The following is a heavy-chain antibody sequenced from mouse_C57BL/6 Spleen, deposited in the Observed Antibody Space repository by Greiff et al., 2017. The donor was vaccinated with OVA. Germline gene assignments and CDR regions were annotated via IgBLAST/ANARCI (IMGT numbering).Heavy chain of an antibody. CDR3: AMIYYGSSPSYFDV. D-gene: IGHD1-1*01. J-gene: IGHJ1*03. CDR2: IYPGSGST. CDR1: GYTFTSYW. Sequence: QVQLKQPGAELVKPGASVKMSCKASGYTFTSYWITWVKQRPGQGLEWIGDIYPGSGSTNYNEKFKSKATLTVDTSSSTAYMQLSSLTSEDSAVYYCAMIYYGSSPSYFDVWGTGTTVTVSS. V-gene: IGHV1-55*01.